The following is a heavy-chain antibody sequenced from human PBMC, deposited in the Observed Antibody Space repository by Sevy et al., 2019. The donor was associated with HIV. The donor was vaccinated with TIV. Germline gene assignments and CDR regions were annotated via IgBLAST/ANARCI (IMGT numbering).Heavy chain of an antibody. CDR2: ISAYNGNT. CDR1: GYTFTSYG. Sequence: ASVKVSCKASGYTFTSYGISWVRQAPGQGLEWMGWISAYNGNTNYAQKLQGRVTMTTDTSTSTAYMELRSLRSDDTAVYYCARDAVVVPAAIPYYYYGMDVWGQGTTVTVSS. D-gene: IGHD2-2*02. J-gene: IGHJ6*02. V-gene: IGHV1-18*01. CDR3: ARDAVVVPAAIPYYYYGMDV.